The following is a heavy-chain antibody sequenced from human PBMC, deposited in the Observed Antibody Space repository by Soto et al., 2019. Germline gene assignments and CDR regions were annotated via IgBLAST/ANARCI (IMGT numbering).Heavy chain of an antibody. CDR2: IIPILGIA. CDR1: GGTFSSYT. CDR3: ARENHGDGYTRPDY. V-gene: IGHV1-69*08. Sequence: QVQLVQSGAEVKKPGSSVKVSCKASGGTFSSYTISWVRQAPGQGLEWMGRIIPILGIANYAQKFQGRVTITADKSTSTAYMELSSMRSEDTAVYYCARENHGDGYTRPDYWGQGTLVTVSS. J-gene: IGHJ4*02. D-gene: IGHD5-12*01.